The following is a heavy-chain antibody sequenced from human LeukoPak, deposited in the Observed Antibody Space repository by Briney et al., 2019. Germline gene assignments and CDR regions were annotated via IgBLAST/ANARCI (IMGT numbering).Heavy chain of an antibody. CDR3: ARGYCSGGSCYFDY. D-gene: IGHD2-15*01. CDR1: GFTFSNYE. J-gene: IGHJ4*02. Sequence: QPGGSLRLSCAASGFTFSNYEVNWVRQAPGKGLEWVSYISSSGSTTYYADSVKGRFTISRDNAKNSLYLQMNSLRAEDTAVYYCARGYCSGGSCYFDYWGQGTLVTVSS. CDR2: ISSSGSTT. V-gene: IGHV3-48*03.